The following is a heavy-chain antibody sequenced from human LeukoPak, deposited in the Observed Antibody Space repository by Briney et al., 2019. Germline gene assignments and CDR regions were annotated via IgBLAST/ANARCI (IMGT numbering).Heavy chain of an antibody. V-gene: IGHV3-64D*06. CDR1: GFTFSSYA. J-gene: IGHJ4*02. Sequence: DPGGSLGLSCSASGFTFSSYAMHWVRQAPGKGLEYVSAISGNGGSTYYADSVKGRFTISRDNSKNTLYLQMSSLRAEDTAVYYCVKDRSDILTGPGSNWGQGTLVTVSS. D-gene: IGHD3-9*01. CDR2: ISGNGGST. CDR3: VKDRSDILTGPGSN.